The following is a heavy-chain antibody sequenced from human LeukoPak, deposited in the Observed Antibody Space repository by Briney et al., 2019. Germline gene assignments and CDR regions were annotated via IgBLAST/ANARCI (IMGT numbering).Heavy chain of an antibody. Sequence: SETLSLTCAVYGGSFSGYYSSWIRQPPGKGLEWIGEINHSGSTNYHPSLKSRVTISVDTSKNQFSLKLSSVTAADTAVYYCATSGGSGRLYDYWGQGTLVTVSS. J-gene: IGHJ4*02. CDR2: INHSGST. CDR3: ATSGGSGRLYDY. V-gene: IGHV4-34*01. D-gene: IGHD2-15*01. CDR1: GGSFSGYY.